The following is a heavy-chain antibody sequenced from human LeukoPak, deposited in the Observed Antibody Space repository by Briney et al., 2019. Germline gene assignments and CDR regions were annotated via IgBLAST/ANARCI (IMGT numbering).Heavy chain of an antibody. CDR1: GFPFSNSW. Sequence: GGSLRLSCAVSGFPFSNSWVYWVRQAPGKGLEGVANIKSDGSGISYVDTVKGRFIISRDNARNSLYLQMNSLRVEDTAVYFSAGGNSMDVWGKGTAVTVSS. V-gene: IGHV3-7*03. J-gene: IGHJ6*04. CDR3: AGGNSMDV. D-gene: IGHD1/OR15-1a*01. CDR2: IKSDGSGI.